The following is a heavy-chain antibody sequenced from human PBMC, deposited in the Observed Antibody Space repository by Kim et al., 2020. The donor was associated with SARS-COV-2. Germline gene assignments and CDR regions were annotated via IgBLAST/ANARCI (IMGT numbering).Heavy chain of an antibody. CDR2: IKQDEGEK. J-gene: IGHJ6*02. V-gene: IGHV3-7*01. Sequence: GGSLRLSCAASGFTFSTYFMSWVRQAPGKGLEWVANIKQDEGEKYYVDSVKGRFTVSRDNAKNSLYLQMHSLRADDTAVYYCARGWNGDQYGMDVWSQGTTVTVSS. D-gene: IGHD1-1*01. CDR1: GFTFSTYF. CDR3: ARGWNGDQYGMDV.